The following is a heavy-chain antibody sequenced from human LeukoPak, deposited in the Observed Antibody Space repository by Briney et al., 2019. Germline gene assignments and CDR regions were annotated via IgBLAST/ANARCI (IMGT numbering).Heavy chain of an antibody. Sequence: SETLSLTCAVSGVSISSSNWWSWVRQSPGRGLEWIGEIYHSGSTNYNPSLESRVTISVDKSKNQFSLKLSSVTAADTAVYYCARGCSGGSCYPDYYYYGMDVWGQGTTVTVSS. V-gene: IGHV4-4*02. CDR3: ARGCSGGSCYPDYYYYGMDV. CDR1: GVSISSSNW. CDR2: IYHSGST. D-gene: IGHD2-15*01. J-gene: IGHJ6*02.